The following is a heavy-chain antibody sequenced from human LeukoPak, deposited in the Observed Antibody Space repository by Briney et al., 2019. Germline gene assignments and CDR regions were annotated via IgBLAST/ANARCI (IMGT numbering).Heavy chain of an antibody. V-gene: IGHV5-51*01. CDR2: VYPGDSDT. J-gene: IGHJ4*02. D-gene: IGHD4-17*01. Sequence: GDSLKISCKGSGYSFTNYWIGWVRQMPGKGLEWMGIVYPGDSDTRYSPSFQGQVTISADKSISTACLQWSSLKASDTAMYYCARTMSYGDHAYLDYWGQGTLVTVSS. CDR3: ARTMSYGDHAYLDY. CDR1: GYSFTNYW.